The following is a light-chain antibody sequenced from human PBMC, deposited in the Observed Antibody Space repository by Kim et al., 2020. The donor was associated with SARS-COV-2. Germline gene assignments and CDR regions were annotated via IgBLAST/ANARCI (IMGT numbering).Light chain of an antibody. CDR3: SSYTTSSTRV. CDR2: DVN. V-gene: IGLV2-14*03. CDR1: SSDVGRYNY. Sequence: QSALTQPASVSGSPGQSITISCTGTSSDVGRYNYVSWYQQHPGKAPKVMIYDVNHRPSGVSNRFSGSKSGNTASLTISGLQTEDEADYYCSSYTTSSTRVFGGGTKLTVL. J-gene: IGLJ3*02.